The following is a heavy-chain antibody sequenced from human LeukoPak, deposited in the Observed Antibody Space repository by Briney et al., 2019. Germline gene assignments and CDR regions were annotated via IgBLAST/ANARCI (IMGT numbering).Heavy chain of an antibody. J-gene: IGHJ4*02. CDR3: ARPLREWLNFDY. CDR2: IYHSGST. D-gene: IGHD3-3*01. CDR1: GYSISSGYY. V-gene: IGHV4-38-2*01. Sequence: SETLSLTCAVSGYSISSGYYWGWIRQPPGKGLEWIGSIYHSGSTYYNPSLKSRVTISVDTSKNQFSLKLSSVTAADTAVYYCARPLREWLNFDYWGQGTLVTVSS.